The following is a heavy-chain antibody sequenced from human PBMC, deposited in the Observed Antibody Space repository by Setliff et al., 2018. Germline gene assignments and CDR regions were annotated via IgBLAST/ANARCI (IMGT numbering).Heavy chain of an antibody. V-gene: IGHV4-59*01. J-gene: IGHJ4*02. CDR2: VFYNGAA. CDR1: GDSISDAS. Sequence: SETLSLTCTVSGDSISDASIMAWIRQPPGKGLEFIGYVFYNGAAKYDPSLKSRVTMSVDTSKTQFSLKLNSMTTADTAVYHCARGGTYRYFDYWGQGALVTVSS. CDR3: ARGGTYRYFDY.